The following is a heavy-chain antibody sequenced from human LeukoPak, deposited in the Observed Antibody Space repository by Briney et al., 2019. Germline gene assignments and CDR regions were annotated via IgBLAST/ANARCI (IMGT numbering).Heavy chain of an antibody. D-gene: IGHD1/OR15-1a*01. J-gene: IGHJ4*02. V-gene: IGHV5-51*01. Sequence: GESLKISCKGSGYSFTSYWVGWVRQMPGKGLEWMGIIFPGDSDTIYSPSFQGQVTISADKSINTAYLQWSSLKASDTAMYYCATSESQTKFDYWGQGTLVTASS. CDR3: ATSESQTKFDY. CDR1: GYSFTSYW. CDR2: IFPGDSDT.